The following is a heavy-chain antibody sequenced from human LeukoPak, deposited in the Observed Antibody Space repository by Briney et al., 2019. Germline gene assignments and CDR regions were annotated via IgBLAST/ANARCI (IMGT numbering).Heavy chain of an antibody. J-gene: IGHJ4*02. V-gene: IGHV3-21*01. Sequence: PGGSLRLSCAACGVTLSSYSMNGVRQAPGKGLEWGSFISSSSNYRYYADSVKGRFTISRDNAKNSLYLQMASLRAEDTAVYYCARTSVAAAISPYYFDYWGQGPLVTVSS. D-gene: IGHD2-2*02. CDR1: GVTLSSYS. CDR3: ARTSVAAAISPYYFDY. CDR2: ISSSSNYR.